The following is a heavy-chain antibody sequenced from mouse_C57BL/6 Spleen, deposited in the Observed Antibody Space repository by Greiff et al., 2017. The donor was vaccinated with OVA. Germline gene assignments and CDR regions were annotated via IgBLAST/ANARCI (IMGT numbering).Heavy chain of an antibody. J-gene: IGHJ2*01. Sequence: DVQLVESEGGLVQPGSSMKLSCTASGFTFSDYYMAWVRQVPEKGLEWVANINYDGSSTYYLDSLKSRFIISRDNAKNILYLQMSSLKSEDTATYYCSRVLKDYFDYWGQGTTLTVSS. CDR1: GFTFSDYY. CDR2: INYDGSST. V-gene: IGHV5-16*01. CDR3: SRVLKDYFDY.